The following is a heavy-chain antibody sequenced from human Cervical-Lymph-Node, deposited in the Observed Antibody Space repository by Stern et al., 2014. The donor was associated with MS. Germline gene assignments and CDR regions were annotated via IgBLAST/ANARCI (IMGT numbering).Heavy chain of an antibody. J-gene: IGHJ5*02. Sequence: QVQLVQSGSELKKPGASVRVSCKTSGYTFNTYAINWVRQAPGQGLEWMGWINTKTGNPTYAQGFRGRFVFSLDTSVSTADIQISGLKVEDTAVYYCTRGTTMVRGLFLGDRPPRNGSEPWGQGTLVTVSS. D-gene: IGHD3-10*01. CDR3: TRGTTMVRGLFLGDRPPRNGSEP. V-gene: IGHV7-4-1*02. CDR2: INTKTGNP. CDR1: GYTFNTYA.